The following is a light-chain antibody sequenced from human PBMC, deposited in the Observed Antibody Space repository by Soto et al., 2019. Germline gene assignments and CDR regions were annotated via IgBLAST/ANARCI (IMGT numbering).Light chain of an antibody. CDR2: SNN. CDR1: SSNIGSNT. Sequence: QSALTQPPSASVTPGQRVTISCSGSSSNIGSNTVNWYQQLPGTAPKLVIYSNNQRPSGVPDRFSGSKSGTSASLAISGLQSEDEADYYCVAWDDSLNGYVVFGGGTKVTV. CDR3: VAWDDSLNGYVV. J-gene: IGLJ2*01. V-gene: IGLV1-44*01.